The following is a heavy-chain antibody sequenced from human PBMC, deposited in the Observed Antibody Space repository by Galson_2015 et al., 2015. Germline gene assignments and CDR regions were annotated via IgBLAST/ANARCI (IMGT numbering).Heavy chain of an antibody. Sequence: SLRLSCAASGFIFSSYAMHWVRQAPGKGLEYVSGISSNGGSTYSADSVKGRFTISRDNSKNTLYLQMSSLRAEGTAVYYCVKDWWSLYWGQGTLVTVSS. V-gene: IGHV3-64D*08. J-gene: IGHJ4*02. CDR1: GFIFSSYA. CDR2: ISSNGGST. CDR3: VKDWWSLY. D-gene: IGHD3-16*01.